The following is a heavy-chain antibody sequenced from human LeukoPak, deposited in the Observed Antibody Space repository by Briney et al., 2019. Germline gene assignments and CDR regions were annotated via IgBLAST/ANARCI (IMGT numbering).Heavy chain of an antibody. CDR1: GFTFSSYA. CDR2: ISGSGGST. D-gene: IGHD3-22*01. J-gene: IGHJ5*02. CDR3: ARDEHYYDSSPT. Sequence: PGGSLRLSCAASGFTFSSYAMSWVRQAPGKGLEWVSAISGSGGSTYYADSVKGRFTISRDNSKNTLYLQMNSLRVEDTAVYYCARDEHYYDSSPTWGQGTLVTVSS. V-gene: IGHV3-23*01.